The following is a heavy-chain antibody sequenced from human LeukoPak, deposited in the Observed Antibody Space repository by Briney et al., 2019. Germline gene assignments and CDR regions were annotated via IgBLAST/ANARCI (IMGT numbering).Heavy chain of an antibody. CDR1: GGSISSYY. CDR2: IYNSEST. V-gene: IGHV4-59*08. Sequence: SETLSLTCTVSGGSISSYYWSWLRQPPGKGLEWIGYIYNSESTNYNPSLKSRVTISVDTSKNQFSLKLSSVTAADTAVYYCARRRYSSGQIDCWGQGALVTVSS. J-gene: IGHJ4*02. CDR3: ARRRYSSGQIDC. D-gene: IGHD6-19*01.